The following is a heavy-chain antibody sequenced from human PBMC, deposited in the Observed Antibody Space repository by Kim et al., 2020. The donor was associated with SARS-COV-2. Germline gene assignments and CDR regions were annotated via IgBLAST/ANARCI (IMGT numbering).Heavy chain of an antibody. V-gene: IGHV1-69*06. CDR1: GGTFGTYA. J-gene: IGHJ4*01. Sequence: SVKVSCKAAGGTFGTYALTWVRQAPGQGLEWMGGMIPMFGTTNFPQKFQGRVTLTADTSTATAYMELRGLTSEDTAVYYCARDFYDILTGNYHFDQWGQGTLVTVSA. D-gene: IGHD3-9*01. CDR3: ARDFYDILTGNYHFDQ. CDR2: MIPMFGTT.